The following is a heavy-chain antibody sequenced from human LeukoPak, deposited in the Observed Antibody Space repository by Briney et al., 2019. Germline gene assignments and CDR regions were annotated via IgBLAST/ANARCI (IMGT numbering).Heavy chain of an antibody. CDR1: GGTFSSYA. J-gene: IGHJ3*02. Sequence: VASVKVSCKASGGTFSSYAISWVRQAPGQELEWMGGIIPIFGTANYAQKFQGRVTITADESTSTAYMELSSLRSEDTAVYYCARSKGTDSGAFDIWGQGTMVTVSS. CDR2: IIPIFGTA. CDR3: ARSKGTDSGAFDI. D-gene: IGHD2-15*01. V-gene: IGHV1-69*13.